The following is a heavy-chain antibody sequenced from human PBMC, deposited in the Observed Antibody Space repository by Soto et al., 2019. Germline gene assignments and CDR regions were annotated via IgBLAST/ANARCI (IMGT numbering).Heavy chain of an antibody. J-gene: IGHJ4*02. CDR3: AHSTFIAAAGSSYFDY. Sequence: QITLKESGPTLVKPTQTLTLTCTFSGFSLSTSGMGVGWIRQPPGKALEWLTLIYWDDDKRYSSSLKSRLTITKDTSKNQVVLTMSSMDPVDTATYYCAHSTFIAAAGSSYFDYWGQGTLVTVSA. D-gene: IGHD6-13*01. CDR1: GFSLSTSGMG. V-gene: IGHV2-5*02. CDR2: IYWDDDK.